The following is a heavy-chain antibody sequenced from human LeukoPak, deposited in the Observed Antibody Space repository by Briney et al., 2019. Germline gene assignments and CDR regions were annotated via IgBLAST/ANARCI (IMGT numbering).Heavy chain of an antibody. D-gene: IGHD3-10*01. V-gene: IGHV3-23*01. CDR3: AKAPGEYYYGSGSYRADY. J-gene: IGHJ4*02. CDR2: ISGSGGST. Sequence: GGSLRLSCAASGFTFSSYAMSWVRQAPGKGLEWVSAISGSGGSTYYADSVKGRFTISRDNSKNTLYLQMNSLRAEDTAVYYCAKAPGEYYYGSGSYRADYWGQGILVTVSS. CDR1: GFTFSSYA.